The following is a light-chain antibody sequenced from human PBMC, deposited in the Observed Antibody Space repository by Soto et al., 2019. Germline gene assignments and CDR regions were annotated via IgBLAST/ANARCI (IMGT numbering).Light chain of an antibody. Sequence: DIVLTQSPATRSVSPGERATLSCRASQSVSSSLAWYQQKPGQTPRLLIYDASNRATGIPARFNGSGSGTDFTLTVSSLEPEDFAVYYCQQRSNWPLTFGGGTKVEIK. V-gene: IGKV3-11*01. CDR1: QSVSSS. CDR3: QQRSNWPLT. J-gene: IGKJ4*01. CDR2: DAS.